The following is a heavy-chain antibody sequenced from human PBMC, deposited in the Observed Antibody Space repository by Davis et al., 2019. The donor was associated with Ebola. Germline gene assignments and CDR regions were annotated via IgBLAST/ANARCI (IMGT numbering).Heavy chain of an antibody. V-gene: IGHV1-69*04. CDR3: ARGKWFDP. J-gene: IGHJ5*02. CDR1: GGTSTNSA. Sequence: SVKVSCKTSGGTSTNSAVIRARQDPGPGLECMGRIIPVVDTKDYAQKFHGRVTLTADKATNTAYMELSGLRFDDTAVYYCARGKWFDPWGQGTMVSVTS. CDR2: IIPVVDTK.